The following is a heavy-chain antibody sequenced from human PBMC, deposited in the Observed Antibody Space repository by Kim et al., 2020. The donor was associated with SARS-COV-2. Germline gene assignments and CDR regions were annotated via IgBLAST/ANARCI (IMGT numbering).Heavy chain of an antibody. V-gene: IGHV4-34*01. CDR2: INHSGST. Sequence: SETLSLTCAVYGGSFSGYYWSWIRQPPGKGLEWIGEINHSGSTNYNPSLKSRVTISVDTSKNQFSLKLSSVTAADTAVYYCARSNTYDSSGYYSNWGQG. CDR1: GGSFSGYY. D-gene: IGHD3-22*01. J-gene: IGHJ4*02. CDR3: ARSNTYDSSGYYSN.